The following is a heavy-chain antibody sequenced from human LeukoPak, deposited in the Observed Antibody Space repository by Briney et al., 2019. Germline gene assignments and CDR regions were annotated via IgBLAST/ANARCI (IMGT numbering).Heavy chain of an antibody. D-gene: IGHD4-17*01. CDR2: VFSSGTT. CDR3: ARAGGDYQYYYYYYYMDV. J-gene: IGHJ6*03. V-gene: IGHV4-4*07. CDR1: GGSLSNYH. Sequence: SETLSLTCTVSGGSLSNYHWSWIRQPAGKGLEYIGRVFSSGTTNYNPSLMSRVTMSVDTSKNQFALNLSSVTAADTAVYYCARAGGDYQYYYYYYYMDVWGKGTTVTVSS.